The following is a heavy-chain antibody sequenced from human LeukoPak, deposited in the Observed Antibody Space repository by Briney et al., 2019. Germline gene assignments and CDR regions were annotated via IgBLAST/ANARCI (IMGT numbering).Heavy chain of an antibody. CDR3: ARGRYGDYH. Sequence: PGGSLRLSCAASGFTFSTYAMHWVRQAPGKGLEWVAVISSDGNNKYYADSVKGRFTISRENAKSTLYLHMNILRVEDTAVYYCARGRYGDYHWGQGILVTVSS. J-gene: IGHJ4*02. CDR1: GFTFSTYA. V-gene: IGHV3-30*03. D-gene: IGHD4-17*01. CDR2: ISSDGNNK.